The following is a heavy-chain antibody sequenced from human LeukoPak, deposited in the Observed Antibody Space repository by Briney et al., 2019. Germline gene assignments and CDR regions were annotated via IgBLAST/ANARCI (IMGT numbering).Heavy chain of an antibody. CDR3: ARLRARVYYFDY. V-gene: IGHV4-38-2*02. CDR2: IYYSGST. D-gene: IGHD6-6*01. Sequence: SETLSLTCTVSGFSISSGYYWGWIRQPPGKGLEWIGNIYYSGSTYYNPSLKSRITISIDTSKNQFSLKVTSVTAADTAVYYCARLRARVYYFDYWGQGTLVTVSS. J-gene: IGHJ4*02. CDR1: GFSISSGYY.